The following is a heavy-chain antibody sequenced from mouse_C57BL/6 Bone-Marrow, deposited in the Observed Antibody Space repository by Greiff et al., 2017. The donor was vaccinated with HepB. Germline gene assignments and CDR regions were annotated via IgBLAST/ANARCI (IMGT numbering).Heavy chain of an antibody. J-gene: IGHJ1*03. D-gene: IGHD1-1*01. CDR1: GYTFTSYW. CDR3: ARAPITTVVAPDFDV. CDR2: IDPNSGGT. V-gene: IGHV1-72*01. Sequence: QVQLKQPGAELVKPGASVKLSCKASGYTFTSYWMHWVKQRPGRGLEWIGRIDPNSGGTKYNEKFKSKATLTVDKPSSTAYMQLSSLTSEDSAVYYCARAPITTVVAPDFDVWGTGTTVTVSS.